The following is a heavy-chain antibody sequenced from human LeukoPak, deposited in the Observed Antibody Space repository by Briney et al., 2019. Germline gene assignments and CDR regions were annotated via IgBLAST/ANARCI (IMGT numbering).Heavy chain of an antibody. CDR3: ARDERWLHDSGAFDI. CDR2: INPNSGGT. J-gene: IGHJ3*02. CDR1: GYTFTNYY. V-gene: IGHV1-2*02. D-gene: IGHD5-24*01. Sequence: ASVKVSCKASGYTFTNYYLHWVRQAPGQGLEWMGWINPNSGGTNYAQKFQGRVTMTRDTSISTAYMELGSLRSEDTAVYYCARDERWLHDSGAFDIWGQGTMVTVSS.